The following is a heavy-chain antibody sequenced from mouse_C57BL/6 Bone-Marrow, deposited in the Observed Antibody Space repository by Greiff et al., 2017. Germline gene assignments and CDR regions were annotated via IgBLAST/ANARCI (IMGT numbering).Heavy chain of an antibody. V-gene: IGHV1-52*01. CDR2: IDPSDSET. D-gene: IGHD1-1*01. J-gene: IGHJ3*01. CDR3: ARDYYYGSSLAY. CDR1: GYTFTSYW. Sequence: VQLQQPGAELVRPGSSVKLSCKASGYTFTSYWMHWVKQRTIQGLEWIGNIDPSDSETHYNQKFKDKATLTVDKSSSTAYMQLSSLTSEDSAVYYCARDYYYGSSLAYWCQGTLVTVSA.